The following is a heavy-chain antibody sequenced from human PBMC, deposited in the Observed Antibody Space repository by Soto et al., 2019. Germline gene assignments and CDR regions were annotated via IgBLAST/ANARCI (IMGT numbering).Heavy chain of an antibody. CDR2: IYYSGST. D-gene: IGHD6-19*01. J-gene: IGHJ4*02. CDR3: ARIAVAGKVYYFDY. V-gene: IGHV4-31*03. CDR1: GGSISSGGYY. Sequence: QVQLQESGPGLVKPSQTLSLTCTVSGGSISSGGYYWSWIRQHPGKGLEWIGYIYYSGSTYYNPSLKSRVTXXVXTXXNQFSLKLSSVTAADTAVYYCARIAVAGKVYYFDYWGQGTLVTVSS.